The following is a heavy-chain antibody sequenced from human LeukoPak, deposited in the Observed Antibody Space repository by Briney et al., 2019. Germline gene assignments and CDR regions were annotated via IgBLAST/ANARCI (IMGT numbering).Heavy chain of an antibody. V-gene: IGHV3-7*01. CDR2: INEDGSDK. J-gene: IGHJ4*02. Sequence: GGSLRLSCAASGFTFNMYWMAWVRQAPGKGLESVAYINEDGSDKYYVDSVKGRFTVSRDNAKNSLYLQMNSLRAEDTAVYYCARDAGYGGNSDYWGQGTLVTVSS. CDR3: ARDAGYGGNSDY. CDR1: GFTFNMYW. D-gene: IGHD4-23*01.